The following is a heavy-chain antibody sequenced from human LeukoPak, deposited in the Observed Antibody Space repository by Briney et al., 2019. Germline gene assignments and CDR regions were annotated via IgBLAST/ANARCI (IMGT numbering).Heavy chain of an antibody. Sequence: PSETLSLTCTVSGGSISSSSYYWGWIRQPPGKGLEWIGEINHSGSTNYNPSLKSRVTISVDTSKNQFSLKLSSVTAADTAVYYCARGRKNHHYYGSGSYYRPREAGFYYFDYWGQGTLVTVSS. D-gene: IGHD3-10*01. CDR2: INHSGST. V-gene: IGHV4-39*07. CDR1: GGSISSSSYY. J-gene: IGHJ4*02. CDR3: ARGRKNHHYYGSGSYYRPREAGFYYFDY.